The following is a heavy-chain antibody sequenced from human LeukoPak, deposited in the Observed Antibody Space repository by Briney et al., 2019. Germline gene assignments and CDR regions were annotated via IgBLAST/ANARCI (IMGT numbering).Heavy chain of an antibody. D-gene: IGHD3-10*02. CDR3: AELGITMIGGV. J-gene: IGHJ6*04. CDR1: GFTFDDYA. CDR2: ISWNGGTI. Sequence: GGSLRLSCAASGFTFDDYAIHWVRQAPGKGLEWVSGISWNGGTIDYADSVKGRFTISRDNAKNSLYLQMNSLRAEDTAVYYCAELGITMIGGVWGKGTTVTISS. V-gene: IGHV3-9*01.